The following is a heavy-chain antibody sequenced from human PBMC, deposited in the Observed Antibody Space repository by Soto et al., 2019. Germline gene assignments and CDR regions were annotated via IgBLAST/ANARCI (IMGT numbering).Heavy chain of an antibody. CDR2: IDPSDSQT. V-gene: IGHV5-10-1*01. CDR1: GDSSALDC. Sequence: GDALKISCRGSGDSSALDCITRVRQKPEKGLEWMGRIDPSDSQTYYSPSFRGHVTISVTKSITTVFLQWSSLRASDTAMYYCARQIYVFDTGCYLQYSALHWGQGSL. D-gene: IGHD5-18*01. CDR3: ARQIYVFDTGCYLQYSALH. J-gene: IGHJ4*02.